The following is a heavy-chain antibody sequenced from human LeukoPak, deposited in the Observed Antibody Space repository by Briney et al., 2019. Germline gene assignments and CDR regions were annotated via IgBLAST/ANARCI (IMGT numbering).Heavy chain of an antibody. J-gene: IGHJ3*02. CDR2: IDWDDDK. V-gene: IGHV2-70*11. Sequence: SGPALVKPTQTLTLTCTFSGFSLSTSGMCVSWIRQPPGKALEWLARIDWDDDKYYNTSLKTRLTISKDTSKNQVVLTMTNMDPLDTATYYCARIRRTTVVTAGAFDIWGQGTMVTVSS. CDR1: GFSLSTSGMC. CDR3: ARIRRTTVVTAGAFDI. D-gene: IGHD4-23*01.